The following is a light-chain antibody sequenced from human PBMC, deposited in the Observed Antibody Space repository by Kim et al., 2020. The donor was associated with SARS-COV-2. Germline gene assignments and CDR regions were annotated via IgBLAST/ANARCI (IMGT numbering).Light chain of an antibody. CDR2: GAS. Sequence: VLPRERATLSCRASQGVSSNLAWYQQEPGQAPRLLIYGASTRATGIPARFSGSGSGTEFTLTISGLQSEDFAVYYCQQYNNWPWTFGQGTKVDIK. J-gene: IGKJ1*01. V-gene: IGKV3-15*01. CDR1: QGVSSN. CDR3: QQYNNWPWT.